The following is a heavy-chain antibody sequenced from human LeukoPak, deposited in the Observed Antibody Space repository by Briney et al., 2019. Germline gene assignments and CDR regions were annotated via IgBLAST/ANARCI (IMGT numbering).Heavy chain of an antibody. V-gene: IGHV5-51*01. CDR3: ARHLPHDYVGGSSSYSYYAMDV. Sequence: GESLKISCKGSGYSFTSYWIGWVRQMPGKGLEWMGIIYPGDSDTRYSPSFQGQVTISADKSISTAYLQWSSLKASDTAMYYCARHLPHDYVGGSSSYSYYAMDVCGQGTTFTVSS. CDR1: GYSFTSYW. CDR2: IYPGDSDT. J-gene: IGHJ6*01. D-gene: IGHD3-16*01.